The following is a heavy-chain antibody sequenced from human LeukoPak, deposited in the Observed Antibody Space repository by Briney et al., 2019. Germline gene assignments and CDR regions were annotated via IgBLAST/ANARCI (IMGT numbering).Heavy chain of an antibody. J-gene: IGHJ4*02. V-gene: IGHV3-30*02. CDR2: IRYDGNNK. CDR3: AKSSGSYFPDY. D-gene: IGHD1-26*01. CDR1: GFTFSNYG. Sequence: PGGSLRLSCAASGFTFSNYGMHWVRQAPGKGLEWVAFIRYDGNNKYYTDSVKGRFTISRDNSKNTLYLQMNSLRAEDTAVYYCAKSSGSYFPDYWGQGTLVTVSS.